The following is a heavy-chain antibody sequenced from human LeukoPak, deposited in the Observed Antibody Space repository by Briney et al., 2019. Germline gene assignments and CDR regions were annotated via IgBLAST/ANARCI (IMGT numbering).Heavy chain of an antibody. CDR1: GFTFSSYE. CDR2: ISGSGGST. D-gene: IGHD2-2*01. J-gene: IGHJ5*02. Sequence: GGSLRLSCAASGFTFSSYEMNWVRQAPGKGLEWVSAISGSGGSTYYADSVKGRFTISRDNSKNTLYLQMNSLRAEDTAVYYCAKRKYQQSNWFDPWGQGTLVTVSS. V-gene: IGHV3-23*01. CDR3: AKRKYQQSNWFDP.